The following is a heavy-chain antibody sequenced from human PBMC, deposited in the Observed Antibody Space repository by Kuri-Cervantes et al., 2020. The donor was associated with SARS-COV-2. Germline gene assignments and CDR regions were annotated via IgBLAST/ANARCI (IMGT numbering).Heavy chain of an antibody. V-gene: IGHV3-9*01. CDR1: GFTFDDYA. CDR3: ARGGIVAEIDY. J-gene: IGHJ4*02. CDR2: ISWNSGSI. D-gene: IGHD2-21*01. Sequence: SLRLSCAASGFTFDDYAMHWVRQAPGKGLEWVSGISWNSGSIGYADSVKGRFTISRDNAKNSLYLQMNSLRAEDTAVYYCARGGIVAEIDYWGQGTLVTVSS.